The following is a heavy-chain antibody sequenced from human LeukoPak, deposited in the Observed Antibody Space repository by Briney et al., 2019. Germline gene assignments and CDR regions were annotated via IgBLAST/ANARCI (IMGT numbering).Heavy chain of an antibody. CDR3: ARGGYCSGGSCYRIDY. CDR1: GGTFSSYA. Sequence: ASVKVSCKASGGTFSSYAISWVRQAPGQGLEWMGGIIPIFGTANYAQKFQDRVTITADESTSTAYMELSSLRSEDTAVYYCARGGYCSGGSCYRIDYWGQGTLVTVSS. CDR2: IIPIFGTA. V-gene: IGHV1-69*01. D-gene: IGHD2-15*01. J-gene: IGHJ4*02.